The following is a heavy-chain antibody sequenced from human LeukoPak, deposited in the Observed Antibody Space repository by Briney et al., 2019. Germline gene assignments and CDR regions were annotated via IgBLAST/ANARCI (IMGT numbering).Heavy chain of an antibody. J-gene: IGHJ6*03. CDR2: IKQDGSEK. Sequence: GGSLRLSCAASGFTFSSYWMSWVRQAPGKGLEWVANIKQDGSEKYYMDSVKGRFTISRDNAKNSLYLQMNSLRAEDTAVYYCAREGWFGEIYYYYYMDVWGKGTTVTVSS. CDR3: AREGWFGEIYYYYYMDV. V-gene: IGHV3-7*01. D-gene: IGHD3-10*01. CDR1: GFTFSSYW.